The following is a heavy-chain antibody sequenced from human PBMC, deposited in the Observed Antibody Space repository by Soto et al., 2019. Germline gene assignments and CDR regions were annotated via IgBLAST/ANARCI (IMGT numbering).Heavy chain of an antibody. J-gene: IGHJ6*02. CDR3: AKEEALVPAAMRFLGYYYYGMDF. CDR2: ISGSGGST. CDR1: GFTFSSYA. D-gene: IGHD2-2*01. V-gene: IGHV3-23*01. Sequence: PGGSLRLSCAASGFTFSSYAMRWVRQAPVKGLEWVSAISGSGGSTYYADSVKGRFTISRDNSKNTLYLQMNSLRAEDTAVYYCAKEEALVPAAMRFLGYYYYGMDFWGQGTTVTVAS.